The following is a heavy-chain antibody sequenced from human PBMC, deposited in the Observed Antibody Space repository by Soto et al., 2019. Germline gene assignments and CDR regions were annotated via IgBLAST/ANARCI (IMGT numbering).Heavy chain of an antibody. CDR3: ARDIVVVVAATSYAFDI. CDR2: IKQDGSEK. J-gene: IGHJ3*02. CDR1: GFTFSSYW. Sequence: HPGGSLRLSCAASGFTFSSYWMSWVRQAPGKGLEWVANIKQDGSEKYYVDSVKGRFTISRDNAKNSLYLQMNSLRAEDTAVYYCARDIVVVVAATSYAFDIWGQGTMVTVSS. V-gene: IGHV3-7*01. D-gene: IGHD2-15*01.